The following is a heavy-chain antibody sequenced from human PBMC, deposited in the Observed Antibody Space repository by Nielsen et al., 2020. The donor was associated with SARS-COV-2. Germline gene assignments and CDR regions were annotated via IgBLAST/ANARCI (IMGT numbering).Heavy chain of an antibody. Sequence: SLKISCAASGFTFDDYAMHWVRQAPGKGLEWVSGISWNSGSIGYADSVKGRFTISRDNAKNSLYLQMNSLRAEDTALYYCAKGLGYCSGGSCYGDAFDIWGQGTMVTVSS. J-gene: IGHJ3*02. CDR1: GFTFDDYA. CDR2: ISWNSGSI. V-gene: IGHV3-9*01. D-gene: IGHD2-15*01. CDR3: AKGLGYCSGGSCYGDAFDI.